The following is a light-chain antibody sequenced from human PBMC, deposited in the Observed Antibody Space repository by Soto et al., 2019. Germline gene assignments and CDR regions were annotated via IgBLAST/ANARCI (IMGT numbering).Light chain of an antibody. CDR2: GAS. V-gene: IGKV3-15*01. CDR1: RSVSSD. Sequence: EIAMTQSPVTVSVSPGGRATLSCRASRSVSSDLAWYHHRPGQGPRLLIYGASTRPTGIPARFSGCGSGRNFTLTISSLQSEDSRVYYCQQYEDWPLNFGGGTKLEIK. CDR3: QQYEDWPLN. J-gene: IGKJ4*01.